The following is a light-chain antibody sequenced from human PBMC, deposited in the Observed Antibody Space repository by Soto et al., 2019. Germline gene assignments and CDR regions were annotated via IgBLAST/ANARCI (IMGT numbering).Light chain of an antibody. V-gene: IGKV4-1*01. CDR1: QSILHSSTNKNY. Sequence: DIVMTQSPDSLAVSLGERATINCKSSQSILHSSTNKNYLAWYAQKPGQPPKLLIYWASTREPGVPDRFSGSGSGTDFTLTICSLQAEDVAVYYCQQYDSTPLTFGGGTKVEIK. CDR3: QQYDSTPLT. J-gene: IGKJ4*01. CDR2: WAS.